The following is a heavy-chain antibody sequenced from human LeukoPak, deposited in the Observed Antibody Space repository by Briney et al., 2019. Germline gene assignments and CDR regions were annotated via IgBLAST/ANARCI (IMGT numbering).Heavy chain of an antibody. CDR1: GGSISSYY. J-gene: IGHJ6*02. D-gene: IGHD3-22*01. V-gene: IGHV4-59*01. CDR3: ARDRNYCDSSGAPYYYSALDV. CDR2: IYHSGNT. Sequence: PSETLSLTCTVSGGSISSYYWSWIRQPPGKGLEWIGYIYHSGNTYYNPSLKSRATISIHNSKNQFSLKMNSLTAADTAVYYCARDRNYCDSSGAPYYYSALDVWGQGTTVTVSS.